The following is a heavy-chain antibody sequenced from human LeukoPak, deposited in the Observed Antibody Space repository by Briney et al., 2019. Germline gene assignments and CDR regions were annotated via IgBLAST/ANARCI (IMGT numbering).Heavy chain of an antibody. D-gene: IGHD3-10*01. V-gene: IGHV4-39*07. CDR1: GGSISSSSYY. CDR3: ARVDSFGSGYAFDI. Sequence: PSETLSLTCTVSGGSISSSSYYWVWIRQPPGKGLEWIGSIYYSGSTYYNPSLKSRVTISVDTSKNQFSLKLSSVTAADTAVYYCARVDSFGSGYAFDIWGQGTMVTVSS. J-gene: IGHJ3*02. CDR2: IYYSGST.